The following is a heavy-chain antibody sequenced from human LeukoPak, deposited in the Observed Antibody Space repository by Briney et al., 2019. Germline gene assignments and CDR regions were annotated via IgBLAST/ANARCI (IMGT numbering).Heavy chain of an antibody. J-gene: IGHJ4*02. V-gene: IGHV1-18*01. CDR1: GYTFTSYG. CDR2: ISAYNGNT. D-gene: IGHD1-26*01. Sequence: ASVKVSCKASGYTFTSYGISWVRQAPGQGLEWMGWISAYNGNTNYAQKLQGRVTMTTDTSSSTAYRELRSLRSDDTAVYYCARDSGSYQIDVDFDYWGQGTLVTVSS. CDR3: ARDSGSYQIDVDFDY.